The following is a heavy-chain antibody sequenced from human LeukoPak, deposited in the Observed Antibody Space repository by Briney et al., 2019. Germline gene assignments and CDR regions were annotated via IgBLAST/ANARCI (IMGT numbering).Heavy chain of an antibody. J-gene: IGHJ6*02. Sequence: GSLRLSCAASGFTFSTTYMSWIRQPPGKGLEWIGEINHSGSTNYNPSLKSRVTISVGTSKNQFSLKLSSVTAADTAVYYCARGYCSSTSCSFYYYYYGMDVWGQGTTVTVSS. D-gene: IGHD2-2*01. V-gene: IGHV4-34*01. CDR2: INHSGST. CDR3: ARGYCSSTSCSFYYYYYGMDV. CDR1: GFTFSTTY.